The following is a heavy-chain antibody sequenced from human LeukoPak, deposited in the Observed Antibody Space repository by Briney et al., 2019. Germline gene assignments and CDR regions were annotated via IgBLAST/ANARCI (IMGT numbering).Heavy chain of an antibody. CDR2: IWHDGSKE. CDR3: AGDTPPGGEYYFEY. V-gene: IGHV3-33*01. D-gene: IGHD3-16*01. CDR1: GFSFSTYG. J-gene: IGHJ4*02. Sequence: GXSLRLSCAASGFSFSTYGMHWVRQAPDTGLEWVALIWHDGSKEYYADSVKGRFTISRDNSKNTLYLEMNSLRADDTAVYYCAGDTPPGGEYYFEYWGQGALVTVSS.